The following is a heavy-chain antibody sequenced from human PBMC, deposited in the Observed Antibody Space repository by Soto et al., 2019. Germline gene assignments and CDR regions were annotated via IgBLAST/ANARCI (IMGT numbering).Heavy chain of an antibody. CDR1: GFTFSSYA. D-gene: IGHD3-22*01. V-gene: IGHV3-23*01. Sequence: GGSLRLSCAASGFTFSSYAMSWVRQAPGKGLEWVSAISGSGGSTYYADSVKGRFTISRDNSKNTLYLQMNSLRAEDTAVYYCAKDEGAVNLRYYYDSSGRFDYWGQGTLVTVSS. J-gene: IGHJ4*02. CDR3: AKDEGAVNLRYYYDSSGRFDY. CDR2: ISGSGGST.